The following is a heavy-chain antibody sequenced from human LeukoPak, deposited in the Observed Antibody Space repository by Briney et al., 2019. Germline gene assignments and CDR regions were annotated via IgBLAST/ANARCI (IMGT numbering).Heavy chain of an antibody. CDR1: GGSMSGYY. CDR3: ARGVRDGYNYGSLFDY. Sequence: PSETLSLTCTVSGGSMSGYYWNWIRQPPGKGLEWIGHSYYSGSTQYHPSLKSRGTISVDMSKNQFSLKLSSVTATDTAVYYCARGVRDGYNYGSLFDYWGQGTLVTVSS. J-gene: IGHJ4*02. CDR2: SYYSGST. D-gene: IGHD5-24*01. V-gene: IGHV4-59*08.